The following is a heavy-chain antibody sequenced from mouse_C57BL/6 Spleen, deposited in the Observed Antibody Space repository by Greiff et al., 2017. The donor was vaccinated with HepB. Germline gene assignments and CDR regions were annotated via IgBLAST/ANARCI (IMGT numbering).Heavy chain of an antibody. CDR3: ARQLRPPPYAMDY. J-gene: IGHJ4*01. CDR2: MYPGDGDT. V-gene: IGHV1-82*01. CDR1: GYAFSSSW. Sequence: VQLQESGPELVKPGASVKISCKASGYAFSSSWMNWVKQRPGKGLEWIGRMYPGDGDTNYNGKFKGKATLTADKSSSTDYMQLSSLTSEDSAVYVFARQLRPPPYAMDYWGQGTSVTVSS. D-gene: IGHD3-2*02.